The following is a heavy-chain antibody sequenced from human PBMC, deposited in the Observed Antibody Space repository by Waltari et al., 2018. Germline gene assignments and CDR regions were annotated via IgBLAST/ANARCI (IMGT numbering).Heavy chain of an antibody. D-gene: IGHD5-12*01. CDR3: AREQTRSRVATIIS. CDR1: GYTFTNYY. Sequence: QVQLVQSGAEVKRPGASVKVSCKASGYTFTNYYMNWVRQAPGQGPEWMGWINPNSEGTHYAEKFQGRVLMTSDTSVNTVYMELSSLRSDDTAVYYCAREQTRSRVATIISWGQGTLFTVSS. V-gene: IGHV1-2*02. CDR2: INPNSEGT. J-gene: IGHJ5*02.